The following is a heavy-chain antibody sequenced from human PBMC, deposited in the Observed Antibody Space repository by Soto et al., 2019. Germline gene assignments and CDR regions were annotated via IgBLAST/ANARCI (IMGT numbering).Heavy chain of an antibody. CDR2: ISFDGNNK. J-gene: IGHJ4*02. Sequence: QVQLVESGGGVVQPGRSLRLSCAASGFTFSSYALPWVRQAPGRGLEWLALISFDGNNKYYANSVKGRFTISRDNSKNTLYLQMSSLRAEDTAVYYCGRCSSTSCQLGADYWGQVTLVTVSS. V-gene: IGHV3-30-3*01. CDR1: GFTFSSYA. D-gene: IGHD2-2*01. CDR3: GRCSSTSCQLGADY.